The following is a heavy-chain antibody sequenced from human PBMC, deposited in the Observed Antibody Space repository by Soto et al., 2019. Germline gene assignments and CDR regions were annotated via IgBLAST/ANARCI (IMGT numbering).Heavy chain of an antibody. CDR3: GREGSGRFLEWLGRYGMDV. Sequence: SETLSLTCTVSGASISSGDHYCSRIRQPPGKGLEWTGYIYYSGNTYYNPSLKTRVLISVDRSQNQFSVKLNSVTAADTAVYYCGREGSGRFLEWLGRYGMDVWGPRTAVNVSS. CDR2: IYYSGNT. J-gene: IGHJ6*02. D-gene: IGHD3-3*01. CDR1: GASISSGDHY. V-gene: IGHV4-30-4*01.